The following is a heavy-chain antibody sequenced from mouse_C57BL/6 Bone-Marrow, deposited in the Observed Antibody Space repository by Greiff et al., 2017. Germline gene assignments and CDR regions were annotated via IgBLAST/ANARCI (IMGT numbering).Heavy chain of an antibody. J-gene: IGHJ2*01. CDR1: GYTFTSYW. D-gene: IGHD1-1*01. CDR2: IYPGSGST. V-gene: IGHV1-55*01. Sequence: QVQLQQPGAELVKPGASVKMSCKASGYTFTSYWITWVKQRPGQGLEWIGDIYPGSGSTNYNEKFKSKATLTVDTSSSTAYMQLSSLTSEDSAVYYCAGVITTSYTSDARGQGTPLTVSS. CDR3: AGVITTSYTSDA.